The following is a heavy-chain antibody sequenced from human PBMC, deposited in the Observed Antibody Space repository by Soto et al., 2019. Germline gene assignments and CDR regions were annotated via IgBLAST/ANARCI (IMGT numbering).Heavy chain of an antibody. CDR2: IWYDGSNK. D-gene: IGHD3-22*01. CDR1: GFTFSSYG. CDR3: ARTRLYDASGYYYYYYGMDV. J-gene: IGHJ6*02. Sequence: GGSLRLSCAASGFTFSSYGMHWVRQAPGKGLEWVAVIWYDGSNKYYADSVKGRFTISRDNSKNTFFLQMESLRVDDTAVYYCARTRLYDASGYYYYYYGMDVWGQGAMVTVSS. V-gene: IGHV3-33*01.